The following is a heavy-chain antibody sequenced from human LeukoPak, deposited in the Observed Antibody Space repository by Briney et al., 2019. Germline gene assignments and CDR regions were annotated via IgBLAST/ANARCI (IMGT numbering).Heavy chain of an antibody. J-gene: IGHJ4*02. D-gene: IGHD5-12*01. CDR3: ARGHVAFDS. CDR1: GLTVSSNY. Sequence: PGGSLRLSCAASGLTVSSNYMSWVRQAPRKGLEWVSVINGGGGTYYTDSVRGRFTISRDNSKNTLYLQMNSLRAEDTAVYYCARGHVAFDSWGQGALVTVTS. V-gene: IGHV3-66*01. CDR2: INGGGGT.